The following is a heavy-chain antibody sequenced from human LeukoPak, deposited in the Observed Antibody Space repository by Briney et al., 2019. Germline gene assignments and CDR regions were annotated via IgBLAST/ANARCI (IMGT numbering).Heavy chain of an antibody. CDR2: INPNSGGT. D-gene: IGHD3-10*01. V-gene: IGHV1-2*06. J-gene: IGHJ5*02. CDR1: GYTFTGYY. Sequence: ASVKVSCKASGYTFTGYYMHWVRQAPGQGLEWMGRINPNSGGTNYAQKFQGRFTMTRATSISTAYMELSRLRSDDTAVYYCARDYRMVRGVIVGWFDPWGQGTLVTVSS. CDR3: ARDYRMVRGVIVGWFDP.